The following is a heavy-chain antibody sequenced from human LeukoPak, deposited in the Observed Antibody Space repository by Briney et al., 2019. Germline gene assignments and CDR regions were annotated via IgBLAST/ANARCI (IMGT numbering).Heavy chain of an antibody. D-gene: IGHD2-2*01. V-gene: IGHV1-18*01. J-gene: IGHJ4*02. CDR1: GYTFSTHG. Sequence: GASVKVSCKASGYTFSTHGITWVRQAPGQGLEWMGWISPYNGNTNYAQKLQGRVTMTTDTSTSTAYMELRSLRSDDTAVYYCARPGYCSSTSCYLGPHDYWGQGTLVTVSS. CDR3: ARPGYCSSTSCYLGPHDY. CDR2: ISPYNGNT.